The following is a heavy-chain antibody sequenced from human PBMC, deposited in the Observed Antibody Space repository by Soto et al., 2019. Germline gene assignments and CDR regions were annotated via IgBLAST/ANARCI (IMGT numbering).Heavy chain of an antibody. CDR1: GYTFTGYY. J-gene: IGHJ6*04. CDR2: INPNSGGT. D-gene: IGHD3-9*01. CDR3: ARDHYDILTGPYGMDV. V-gene: IGHV1-2*04. Sequence: GASVKVSCKASGYTFTGYYMHWVRQAPGQGLEWMGWINPNSGGTNYAQKFQGWVTMTRDTSISTAYTELSRLRSDDTAVYYCARDHYDILTGPYGMDVWGKGTTVTVSS.